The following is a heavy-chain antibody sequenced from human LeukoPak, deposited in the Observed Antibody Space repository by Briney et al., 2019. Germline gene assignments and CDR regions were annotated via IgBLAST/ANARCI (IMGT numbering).Heavy chain of an antibody. J-gene: IGHJ4*02. CDR1: RFTFDDYA. V-gene: IGHV3-9*01. CDR2: ISWNSGTI. CDR3: AREMNYYDSSGYYYGRDFDY. D-gene: IGHD3-22*01. Sequence: PGRSLRLSCAASRFTFDDYAMHWVRQAPGKGLEWVSGISWNSGTIYYADSVKGRFTISRDNAKNSLYLQMNSLRAEDTAVYYCAREMNYYDSSGYYYGRDFDYWGQGTLVTVSS.